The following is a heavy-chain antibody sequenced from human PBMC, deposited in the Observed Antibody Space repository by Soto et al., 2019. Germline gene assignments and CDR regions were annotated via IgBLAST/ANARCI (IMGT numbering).Heavy chain of an antibody. CDR3: ARVAEAYYFDY. J-gene: IGHJ4*02. V-gene: IGHV4-31*01. CDR2: IYYSGST. Sequence: QVQLQESGPGLVKPSQTLSLTCTVSGGSISSGGYYWSWIRQHPGKGLEWIGYIYYSGSTYYNPSHKSPVTISVDTSKNQFPLKLSSVTAADTAVYYCARVAEAYYFDYWGQGTLVTVSS. CDR1: GGSISSGGYY.